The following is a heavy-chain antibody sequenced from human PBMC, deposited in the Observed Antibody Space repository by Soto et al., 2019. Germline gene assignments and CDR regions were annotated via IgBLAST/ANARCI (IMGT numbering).Heavy chain of an antibody. V-gene: IGHV3-64D*06. J-gene: IGHJ6*02. CDR2: ISSNGGST. CDR3: VKDLSDYDFWSGSPYYGMDV. CDR1: GFTFSSYA. D-gene: IGHD3-3*01. Sequence: HLGGSLRLSCSASGFTFSSYAMHWVRQAPGKGLEYVSAISSNGGSTYYADSVKGRFTISRDNSKSTLYLQMSSLRAEDTAVYYCVKDLSDYDFWSGSPYYGMDVWGQGTTVTVSS.